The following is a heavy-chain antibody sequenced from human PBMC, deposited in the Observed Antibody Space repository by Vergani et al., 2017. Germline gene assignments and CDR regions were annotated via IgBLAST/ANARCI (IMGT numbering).Heavy chain of an antibody. D-gene: IGHD5/OR15-5a*01. J-gene: IGHJ3*02. CDR2: ISSSGST. CDR3: ANPVGTSAIMDGYNM. CDR1: GGSISNNFYY. Sequence: QLHLQESGPGLVKPSETLSLTCSVSGGSISNNFYYWGWIRQSPGKGLEWIGSISSSGSTYSNPSLQSRVTMSIDTSKNQVSLKLSSVTAAATGLYYCANPVGTSAIMDGYNMWGQGTMVTVSS. V-gene: IGHV4-39*01.